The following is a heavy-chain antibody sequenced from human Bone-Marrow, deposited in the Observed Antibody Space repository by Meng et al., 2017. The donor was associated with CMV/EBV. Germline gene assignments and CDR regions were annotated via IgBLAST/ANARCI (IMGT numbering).Heavy chain of an antibody. V-gene: IGHV1-69*05. CDR3: ARGRRGYSYGSSFDY. D-gene: IGHD5-18*01. J-gene: IGHJ4*02. CDR1: GGTFSSYA. Sequence: SVKVSCKASGGTFSSYAISWVRQAPGQGLEWMGGIIPIFGTANYAQKFQGRVTITTDESTSTAYMELSSLRSEDTAVYYCARGRRGYSYGSSFDYWDQGTLVTVPS. CDR2: IIPIFGTA.